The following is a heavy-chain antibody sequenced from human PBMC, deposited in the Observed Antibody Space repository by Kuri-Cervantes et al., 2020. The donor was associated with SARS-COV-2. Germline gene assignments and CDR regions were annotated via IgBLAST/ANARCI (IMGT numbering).Heavy chain of an antibody. CDR3: ARHRYMIYDAFDI. J-gene: IGHJ3*02. CDR2: IYYSGST. Sequence: GSLRLSCTVSGGSISSYYWSWIRQPPGKGLEWIGYIYYSGSTNYNPSLKSRVTISVDTSKNQFSLKLSSVTAADTAVYYCARHRYMIYDAFDIWGQGTMVTVSS. D-gene: IGHD3/OR15-3a*01. V-gene: IGHV4-59*08. CDR1: GGSISSYY.